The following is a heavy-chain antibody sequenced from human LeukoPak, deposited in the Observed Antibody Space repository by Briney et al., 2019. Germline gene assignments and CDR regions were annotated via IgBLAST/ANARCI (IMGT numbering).Heavy chain of an antibody. CDR2: IDPGDSYT. Sequence: GESLKISCKGSGYSFTSYWISWGRQMPGKGLEWMVRIDPGDSYTNYSPSFQGHVTISADKSISTAYLQWSSLKASDTAMYYCARHIAVAGTGYYYYGMDVWGKGTTVTVSS. CDR3: ARHIAVAGTGYYYYGMDV. J-gene: IGHJ6*04. CDR1: GYSFTSYW. D-gene: IGHD6-19*01. V-gene: IGHV5-10-1*01.